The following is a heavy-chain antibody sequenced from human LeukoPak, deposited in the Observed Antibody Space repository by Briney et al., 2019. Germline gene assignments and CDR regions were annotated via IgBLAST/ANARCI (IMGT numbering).Heavy chain of an antibody. V-gene: IGHV3-23*01. J-gene: IGHJ4*02. CDR2: ISGSGGST. CDR1: GFTFSSYA. Sequence: GGSLRLSCATSGFTFSSYAMSWVRQAPGKGLEWVSAISGSGGSTYYADSVKGRFTISRDNSKNTLYLQMNSLRAEDTAVYYCAKDFYYDSSGYSSDYWGQGTLVTVSS. D-gene: IGHD3-22*01. CDR3: AKDFYYDSSGYSSDY.